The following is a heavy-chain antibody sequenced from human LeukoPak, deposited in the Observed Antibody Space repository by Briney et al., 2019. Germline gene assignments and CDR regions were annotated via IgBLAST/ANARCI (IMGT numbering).Heavy chain of an antibody. CDR3: ARALRRGIAAAGTSTPYRGMDV. CDR1: GFTFSSYA. V-gene: IGHV3-30-3*01. J-gene: IGHJ6*02. D-gene: IGHD6-13*01. Sequence: GGSLRLSCAASGFTFSSYAMHWVRQAPGKGLEWVAVISYDGSNKYYADSVKGRFTISRDNSKNTLYLQMNSLRAEDTAVYYCARALRRGIAAAGTSTPYRGMDVWGQGITVTVSS. CDR2: ISYDGSNK.